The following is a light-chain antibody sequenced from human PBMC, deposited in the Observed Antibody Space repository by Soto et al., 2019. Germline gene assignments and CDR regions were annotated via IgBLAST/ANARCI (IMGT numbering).Light chain of an antibody. J-gene: IGLJ2*01. Sequence: QSALTQPRSVSGSPGQSVTISCTGTSSDVGGYNYVSWYQQHPGKAPKLMIYDVSKRPSGVPDRYSGSKSGNTASLTISWLQAEDEAVYYCCSYAGSYTLVFGGGTKLTVL. V-gene: IGLV2-11*01. CDR3: CSYAGSYTLV. CDR1: SSDVGGYNY. CDR2: DVS.